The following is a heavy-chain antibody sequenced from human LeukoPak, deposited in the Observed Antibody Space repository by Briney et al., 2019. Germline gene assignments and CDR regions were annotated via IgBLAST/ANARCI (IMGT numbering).Heavy chain of an antibody. D-gene: IGHD3-10*01. V-gene: IGHV4-34*01. CDR1: DESFSGYY. Sequence: PSETLSLTCAVYDESFSGYYCSWIRQPPRKGLEWIGEIDHSGSTNYNPSLQSRVTISVDTSKNQFSLKVSSVSAADMAVYYCARGNRPYGEHEAFDIWGHGTTVTVSP. J-gene: IGHJ3*02. CDR2: IDHSGST. CDR3: ARGNRPYGEHEAFDI.